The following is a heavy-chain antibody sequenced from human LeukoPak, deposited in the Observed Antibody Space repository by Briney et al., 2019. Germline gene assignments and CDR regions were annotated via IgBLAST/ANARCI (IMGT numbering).Heavy chain of an antibody. CDR1: GGSINSYY. D-gene: IGHD1-1*01. CDR2: IYYSGST. Sequence: PSETLSLTCTVSGGSINSYYWSWIRQPPGKGLEWIGYIYYSGSTNYNPSLKSRVTISVDTSKSQFSLKLTSVTAADTAVYYCARRYAGNWYFDYWGQGTLVTVSS. CDR3: ARRYAGNWYFDY. J-gene: IGHJ4*02. V-gene: IGHV4-59*01.